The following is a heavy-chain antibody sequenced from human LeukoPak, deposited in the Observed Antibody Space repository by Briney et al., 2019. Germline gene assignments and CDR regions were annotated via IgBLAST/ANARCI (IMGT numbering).Heavy chain of an antibody. Sequence: GGSLRLSCAASGFTFSIYSMNWVRQAPGKGLEWVSSISSSSSYIYYADSVKGRFTISRDNAKNSLYLQMNSLRAEDTAVYYCARDFTSAYTIDYWGQGTLVTVSS. CDR1: GFTFSIYS. J-gene: IGHJ4*02. CDR2: ISSSSSYI. D-gene: IGHD2-2*02. CDR3: ARDFTSAYTIDY. V-gene: IGHV3-21*01.